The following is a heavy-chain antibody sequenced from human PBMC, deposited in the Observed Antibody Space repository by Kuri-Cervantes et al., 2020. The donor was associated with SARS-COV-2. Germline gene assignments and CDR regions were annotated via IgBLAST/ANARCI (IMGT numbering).Heavy chain of an antibody. V-gene: IGHV1-2*04. CDR1: GYTFTGYY. D-gene: IGHD3-3*01. CDR2: INPNSGGT. CDR3: ARGARITIFGVVIRGRGNPCFDP. J-gene: IGHJ5*02. Sequence: ASVKVSCKASGYTFTGYYMHWVRQAPGQGLEWMGWINPNSGGTNYAQKFQGWVTMTRDTSISTAYMEVSGLASDDTAVYYCARGARITIFGVVIRGRGNPCFDPWGQGTLVTVSS.